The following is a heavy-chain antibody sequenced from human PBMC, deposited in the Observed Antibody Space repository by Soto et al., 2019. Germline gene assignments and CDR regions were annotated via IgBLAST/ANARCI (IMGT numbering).Heavy chain of an antibody. J-gene: IGHJ4*02. CDR1: GFTFDDYA. CDR3: AKVASTVTPEYYFDY. V-gene: IGHV3-9*01. D-gene: IGHD4-17*01. Sequence: EVQLVESGGGLVQPGRSLRLSCAASGFTFDDYAMHWVRQAPGKSLEWISGISWNSGSIGYADSVKGRFTISRDNAKNSLYLQMNSLRAEDTALYYCAKVASTVTPEYYFDYWGQGTLVTVSS. CDR2: ISWNSGSI.